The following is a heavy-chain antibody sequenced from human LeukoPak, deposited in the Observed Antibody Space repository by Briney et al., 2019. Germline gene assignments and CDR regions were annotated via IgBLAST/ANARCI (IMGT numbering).Heavy chain of an antibody. D-gene: IGHD2-2*01. CDR3: ARRGGTSGWGAFGI. V-gene: IGHV3-23*01. CDR1: GFTFSSHA. Sequence: GGSLRLSCAASGFTFSSHAMNWVRQPPGKGLDWVSSIDKSGDGAFYADSVKGRFTISRDNSKNTLYLRMNSLRREDTAVYYCARRGGTSGWGAFGIWGQGTMVTVSS. CDR2: IDKSGDGA. J-gene: IGHJ3*02.